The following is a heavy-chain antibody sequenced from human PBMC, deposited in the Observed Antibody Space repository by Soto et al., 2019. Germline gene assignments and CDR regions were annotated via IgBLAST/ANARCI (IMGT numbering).Heavy chain of an antibody. J-gene: IGHJ6*02. CDR1: GFTFSSYS. CDR3: ARDSGYCSGGSCFYYYYGMDV. V-gene: IGHV3-21*01. CDR2: ISSSSSYI. D-gene: IGHD2-15*01. Sequence: LRLSCAASGFTFSSYSMNWVRQAPGKGLEWVSSISSSSSYIYYADSVKGRFTISRDNAKNSLYLQMNSLRAEDTAVYYCARDSGYCSGGSCFYYYYGMDVWGQGTTVTVSS.